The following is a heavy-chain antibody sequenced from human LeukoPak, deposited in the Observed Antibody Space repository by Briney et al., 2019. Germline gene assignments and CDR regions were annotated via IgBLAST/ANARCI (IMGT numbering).Heavy chain of an antibody. V-gene: IGHV3-21*01. CDR1: GFTFSSYS. CDR3: ARDRGGYGMDV. Sequence: GGSLRLPCAASGFTFSSYSMNWVRQAPGKGLEWVSSISSSSSYIYYADSVKGRFTISRDNAKNSLYLQMNSLRAEDTAVYYCARDRGGYGMDVWGQGTTVTVSS. J-gene: IGHJ6*02. CDR2: ISSSSSYI. D-gene: IGHD3-16*01.